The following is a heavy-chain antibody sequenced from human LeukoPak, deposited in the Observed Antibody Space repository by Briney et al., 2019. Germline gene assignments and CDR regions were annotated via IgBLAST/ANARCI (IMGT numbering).Heavy chain of an antibody. V-gene: IGHV3-33*01. CDR2: IWYDGSNK. CDR1: GFTFSSYG. CDR3: ARMGGRDGYNPFDY. Sequence: PGRSLRLSCAASGFTFSSYGMHWVRQAPGKGLEWVAVIWYDGSNKYYADSVKGRFTISRDNSKNTLYLQMNSLRAEDTAVYYCARMGGRDGYNPFDYWGQGTLVTVSS. D-gene: IGHD5-24*01. J-gene: IGHJ4*02.